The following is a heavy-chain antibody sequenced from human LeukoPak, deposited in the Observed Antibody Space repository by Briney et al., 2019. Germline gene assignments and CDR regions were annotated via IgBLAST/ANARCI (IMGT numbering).Heavy chain of an antibody. CDR3: ARGRYYYGSGSYYTSYFDY. V-gene: IGHV1-69*10. CDR1: GGTVISYA. Sequence: ASVKVSCKASGGTVISYAISWVRQAPGQGGEWMGGIIPILGIANYAQKFQGTVTIAADKSTSTAYMALSSLRSEDTAVYYCARGRYYYGSGSYYTSYFDYWGQGTLVTVSS. CDR2: IIPILGIA. D-gene: IGHD3-10*01. J-gene: IGHJ4*02.